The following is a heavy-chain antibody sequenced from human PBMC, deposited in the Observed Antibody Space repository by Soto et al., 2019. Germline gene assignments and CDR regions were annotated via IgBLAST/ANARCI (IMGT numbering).Heavy chain of an antibody. CDR1: GVSIGSYY. J-gene: IGHJ4*02. V-gene: IGHV4-59*01. D-gene: IGHD6-19*01. CDR3: ARSSGWYDFDY. CDR2: IYYSGST. Sequence: SDPHSLSCTFSGVSIGSYYWSLIRQPPGKGLEWIGYIYYSGSTNYNPSLKSRVTISVDTSKNQFSLKLSSVTAADTAVYYCARSSGWYDFDYWGQGTLVTVSS.